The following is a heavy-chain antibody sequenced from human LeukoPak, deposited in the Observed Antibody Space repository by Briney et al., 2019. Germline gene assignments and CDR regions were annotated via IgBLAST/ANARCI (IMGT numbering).Heavy chain of an antibody. Sequence: PGGSLRLSCAASGFTFSSYGMSWVRQAPGKGLEWVSAISGSGGSTYYADSVKGRFTISRDNSKNTLYLQMNSLRAEDTAVYYCAKATRSMIVVANDAFDIWGQGTMVTVSS. CDR3: AKATRSMIVVANDAFDI. J-gene: IGHJ3*02. CDR2: ISGSGGST. D-gene: IGHD3-22*01. CDR1: GFTFSSYG. V-gene: IGHV3-23*01.